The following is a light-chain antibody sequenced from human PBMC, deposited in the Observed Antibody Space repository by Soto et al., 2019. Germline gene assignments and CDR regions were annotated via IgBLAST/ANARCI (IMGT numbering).Light chain of an antibody. Sequence: EIVLTQSPGTLSLSPGERATLSCRASQSVSNNYLAWYQQKPGQAPRLLIYGASSRATGIPDRFSGSGSGTDFNLSISRLEPEDSAVYYCQQYGTSPQRTFGGGTKVEIK. CDR1: QSVSNNY. V-gene: IGKV3-20*01. J-gene: IGKJ4*02. CDR3: QQYGTSPQRT. CDR2: GAS.